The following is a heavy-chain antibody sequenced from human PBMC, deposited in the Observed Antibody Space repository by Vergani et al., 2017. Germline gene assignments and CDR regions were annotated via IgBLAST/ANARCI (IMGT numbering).Heavy chain of an antibody. V-gene: IGHV1-69*08. CDR2: ILPILGIA. CDR3: ARDIAYGAFDI. CDR1: GGTFSSYT. Sequence: QVQLVQSGAEVKKPGSSVKVSCKACGGTFSSYTISWVRQAPGQGLEWMGRILPILGIANYAQKFQGRVTITADKSTSTAYMELSSLISEATAVYYCARDIAYGAFDIWGEGTMVTV. D-gene: IGHD3-16*01. J-gene: IGHJ3*02.